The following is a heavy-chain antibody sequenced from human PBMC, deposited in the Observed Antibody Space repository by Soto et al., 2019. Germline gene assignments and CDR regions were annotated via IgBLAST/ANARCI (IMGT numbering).Heavy chain of an antibody. CDR3: ARQRTTVVTQAYFDH. Sequence: SETLFLTFILSGQSISSSSYYCGWIRQPPGKGLEWIGSIYYSVRTYYNPSFKSRVTISIDTSKNQFSLKLSSVTATETAVYYCARQRTTVVTQAYFDHWGQGALVTVSS. D-gene: IGHD2-21*02. CDR2: IYYSVRT. V-gene: IGHV4-39*01. CDR1: GQSISSSSYY. J-gene: IGHJ4*02.